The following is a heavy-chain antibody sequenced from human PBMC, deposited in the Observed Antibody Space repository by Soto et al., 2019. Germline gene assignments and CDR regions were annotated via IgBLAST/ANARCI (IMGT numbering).Heavy chain of an antibody. CDR1: GFTFSRYW. V-gene: IGHV3-74*03. D-gene: IGHD3-10*01. J-gene: IGHJ5*02. CDR3: GRGVEIRFGDPNWFDP. CDR2: INSDGSST. Sequence: EVQLVESGGGLVQPGGSLRLSCAASGFTFSRYWMHWVRQVPGKGLVWVSRINSDGSSTTYADSVKGRFTISRDNAKNTLYLQMNSLRGEDTAVYYCGRGVEIRFGDPNWFDPWGQGTLVTVSS.